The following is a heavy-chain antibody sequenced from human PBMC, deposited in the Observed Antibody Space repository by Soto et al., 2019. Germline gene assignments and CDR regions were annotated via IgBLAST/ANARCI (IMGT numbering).Heavy chain of an antibody. V-gene: IGHV1-2*02. J-gene: IGHJ4*02. D-gene: IGHD3-10*01. Sequence: ASVKVSCKASGYTFTGYYMHWVRQAPGQGLEWMGWINPNSGGTNYAQKFQGGVTMTRDTSISTAYMELSRLRSDDTAVYYCARNYGSGSYLQYYFDYWGQGTLVTVSS. CDR3: ARNYGSGSYLQYYFDY. CDR2: INPNSGGT. CDR1: GYTFTGYY.